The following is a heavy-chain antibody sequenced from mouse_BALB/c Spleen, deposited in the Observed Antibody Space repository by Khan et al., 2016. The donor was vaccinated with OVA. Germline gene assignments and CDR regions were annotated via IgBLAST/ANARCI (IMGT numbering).Heavy chain of an antibody. CDR3: ANHGSSSAWLTY. J-gene: IGHJ3*01. Sequence: VQLQESGAELAKPGASVKMSCKASGYTFTSYWMHWVEQRPGQGLEWIGYINPSTGYTEYNQRFKDKATLTADKSSSTAYMQLSSLTSEESAVYYCANHGSSSAWLTYWGQGTLVTVSA. D-gene: IGHD1-1*01. CDR2: INPSTGYT. V-gene: IGHV1-7*01. CDR1: GYTFTSYW.